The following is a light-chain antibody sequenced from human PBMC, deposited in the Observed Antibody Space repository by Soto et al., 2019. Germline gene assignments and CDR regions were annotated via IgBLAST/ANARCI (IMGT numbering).Light chain of an antibody. CDR3: SSYSGSTVVV. J-gene: IGLJ2*01. V-gene: IGLV2-8*01. CDR1: SNDVGAFSY. Sequence: QSVLTQPPSASGSPGQSVTISCTGTSNDVGAFSYVSWYQQHPAKAPKLIIYEVNKRPSGVPDRFSGSKSGNTASLTVSGLQAEDEADYYCSSYSGSTVVVFGGGTKVTVL. CDR2: EVN.